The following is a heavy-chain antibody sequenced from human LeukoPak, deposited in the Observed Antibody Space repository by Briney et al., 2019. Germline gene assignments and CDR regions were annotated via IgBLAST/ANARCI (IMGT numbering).Heavy chain of an antibody. Sequence: SETLSLTCAVYGGSFSGYYWSWIRQPPGKGLXXXXXXNHSGSTNYNPSLKSRVAISVDTSKNQFSLKLSSVTAADTAVYYCARGGTMVRGVRINWFDPWGQGTLVTVSS. J-gene: IGHJ5*02. D-gene: IGHD3-10*01. V-gene: IGHV4-34*01. CDR1: GGSFSGYY. CDR2: XNHSGST. CDR3: ARGGTMVRGVRINWFDP.